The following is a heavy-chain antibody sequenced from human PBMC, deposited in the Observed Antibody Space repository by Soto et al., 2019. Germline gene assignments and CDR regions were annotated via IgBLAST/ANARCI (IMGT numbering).Heavy chain of an antibody. CDR1: GFTFSSYG. CDR2: ISYDGSNK. D-gene: IGHD6-6*01. J-gene: IGHJ3*02. CDR3: AKEGTLYSSSSYFLLGAFDI. V-gene: IGHV3-30*18. Sequence: GGSLRLSCAASGFTFSSYGMHWVRQAPGKGLEWVAVISYDGSNKYYADSVKGRFTISRDNSKNTLYLQMNSLRAEDTAVYYCAKEGTLYSSSSYFLLGAFDIWGQGTMVTVSS.